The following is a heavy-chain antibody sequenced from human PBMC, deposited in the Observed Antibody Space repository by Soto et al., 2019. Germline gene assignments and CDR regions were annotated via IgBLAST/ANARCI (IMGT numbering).Heavy chain of an antibody. CDR3: ARDSTELGYYYGMDV. D-gene: IGHD6-6*01. Sequence: ASVKVSCKASGYTFTSYGISWVRQAPGQGLEWTGWISAYNGNTNYAQKLQGRVTMTTDTSTSTAYMELRSLRSDDTAVYYCARDSTELGYYYGMDVWGQGTTVTVSS. CDR2: ISAYNGNT. CDR1: GYTFTSYG. J-gene: IGHJ6*02. V-gene: IGHV1-18*01.